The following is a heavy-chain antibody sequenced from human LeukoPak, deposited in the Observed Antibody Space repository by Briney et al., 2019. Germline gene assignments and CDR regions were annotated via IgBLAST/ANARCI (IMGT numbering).Heavy chain of an antibody. Sequence: QTSETLSLTCTVSGGSISSYYWSWIRQPPGKGLEWIGYIYYSGSTNYNPSFKSRVTISVDTSKNQFSLKLSSVTAADTAVYYCATSPPGGSYLDYWGQGTLVTVSS. J-gene: IGHJ4*02. CDR2: IYYSGST. CDR1: GGSISSYY. V-gene: IGHV4-59*01. CDR3: ATSPPGGSYLDY. D-gene: IGHD1-26*01.